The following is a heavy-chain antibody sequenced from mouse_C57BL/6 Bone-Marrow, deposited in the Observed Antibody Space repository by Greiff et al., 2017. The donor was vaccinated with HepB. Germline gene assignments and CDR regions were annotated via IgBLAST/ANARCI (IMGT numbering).Heavy chain of an antibody. V-gene: IGHV1-81*01. CDR1: GYTFTSYG. D-gene: IGHD2-5*01. CDR3: ARDSNYVDWYFDV. CDR2: IYPRSGNT. Sequence: VKLQQSGAELARPGASVKLSCKASGYTFTSYGISWVKQRTGQGLEWIGEIYPRSGNTYYNEKFKGKATLTADKSSSTAYMELRSLTSEDSAVYFCARDSNYVDWYFDVWGTGTTVTVSS. J-gene: IGHJ1*03.